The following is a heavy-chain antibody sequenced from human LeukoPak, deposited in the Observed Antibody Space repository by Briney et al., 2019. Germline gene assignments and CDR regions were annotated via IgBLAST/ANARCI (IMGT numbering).Heavy chain of an antibody. V-gene: IGHV3-21*01. CDR2: ISSSSSYI. J-gene: IGHJ4*02. CDR3: ARDRVSGSGSIDY. CDR1: GFTYDDFG. D-gene: IGHD3-10*01. Sequence: GGSLRLSCAASGFTYDDFGMSWVRQVPGKGLEWVSSISSSSSYINYADSVRGRFTISRDNAKNSLYLQMNSLRVEDTAVYYCARDRVSGSGSIDYRGQGTLVTVSS.